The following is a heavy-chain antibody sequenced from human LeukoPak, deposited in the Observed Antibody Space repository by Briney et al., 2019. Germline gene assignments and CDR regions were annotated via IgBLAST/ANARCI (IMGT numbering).Heavy chain of an antibody. V-gene: IGHV1-46*01. CDR2: INPSSGST. CDR1: GYTFTSYY. CDR3: ARGGMGIQLWSFDY. D-gene: IGHD5-18*01. Sequence: ASVKVSCKASGYTFTSYYMHWVRQAPGQGLEGMGIINPSSGSTNYAQKFQGRVTMTRDTSTTTLYMDLSSLRSEDTAIYYCARGGMGIQLWSFDYWGQGTLVTVSS. J-gene: IGHJ4*02.